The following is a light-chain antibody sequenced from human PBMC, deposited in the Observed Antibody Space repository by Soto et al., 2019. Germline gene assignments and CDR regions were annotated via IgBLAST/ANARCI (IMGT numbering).Light chain of an antibody. Sequence: DIVLTQFPLSLPVTPGEPASISCRSSQSLLHRNGYNYLDWYLQKPGQSPQLLIYLGSHRASGVPDRFSGSGSGTDFILAISRVEPEDVGVYYCMQDLQAPWAFGGGTKVEIK. J-gene: IGKJ4*01. CDR2: LGS. CDR3: MQDLQAPWA. CDR1: QSLLHRNGYNY. V-gene: IGKV2-28*01.